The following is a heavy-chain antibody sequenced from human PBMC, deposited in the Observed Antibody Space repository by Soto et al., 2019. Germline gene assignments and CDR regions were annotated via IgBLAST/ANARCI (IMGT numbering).Heavy chain of an antibody. Sequence: EVQLLDSGGNLVQPGVSLRLSCAASGFTCSSYVMSWVRQAPGKGLEWVSTISGSGASIYDADSVKGRFPISSDNSKNTGYLQMKSLRAEDTAVYYCAKDGLGSRTGRTCSGSDYCGQGTLVTGSS. J-gene: IGHJ4*02. V-gene: IGHV3-23*01. CDR3: AKDGLGSRTGRTCSGSDY. D-gene: IGHD2-15*01. CDR2: ISGSGASI. CDR1: GFTCSSYV.